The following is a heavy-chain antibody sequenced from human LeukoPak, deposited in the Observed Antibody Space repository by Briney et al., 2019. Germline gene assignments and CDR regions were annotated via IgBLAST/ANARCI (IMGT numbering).Heavy chain of an antibody. V-gene: IGHV3-43D*03. J-gene: IGHJ4*02. Sequence: GGSLSLFCGVSGFIFDVYAVHWVRHAPGKGREWVSLISLYGDTTYYAAYVKGRFTISRNNSKNSLYLQMNSLRAEDTALYYCAKDLPVATAGTGAVFDYWGRETLVTVFS. CDR2: ISLYGDTT. D-gene: IGHD6-13*01. CDR3: AKDLPVATAGTGAVFDY. CDR1: GFIFDVYA.